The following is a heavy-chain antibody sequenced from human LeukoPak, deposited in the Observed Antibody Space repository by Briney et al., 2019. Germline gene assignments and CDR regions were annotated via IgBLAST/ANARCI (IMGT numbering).Heavy chain of an antibody. V-gene: IGHV4-59*08. CDR2: IYYSAST. J-gene: IGHJ2*01. CDR3: ARQDRLAAWYFDL. CDR1: GGSISSYY. D-gene: IGHD3-16*01. Sequence: SETLSLTCTVSGGSISSYYWSWIRQPPGKGLEWIGYIYYSASTNYNPSLKSRVTISVDTSKNQFSLKLRSVTAADTAVYYCARQDRLAAWYFDLWGRGTLVTVSS.